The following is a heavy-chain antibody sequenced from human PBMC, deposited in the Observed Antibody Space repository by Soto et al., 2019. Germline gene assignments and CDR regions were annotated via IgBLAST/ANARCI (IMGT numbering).Heavy chain of an antibody. D-gene: IGHD1-26*01. CDR1: GGSFSGYY. V-gene: IGHV4-34*01. J-gene: IGHJ3*02. CDR2: INHSGST. Sequence: QVQLQQWGAGLLKPSETLSLTCAVYGGSFSGYYWSWIRQPPGTGLEWIGEINHSGSTNYNPSLTSRVTISVDTSKNQFSLKLSSVTAADTAVYYWARVGADDAFDIWGQGTMVTVSS. CDR3: ARVGADDAFDI.